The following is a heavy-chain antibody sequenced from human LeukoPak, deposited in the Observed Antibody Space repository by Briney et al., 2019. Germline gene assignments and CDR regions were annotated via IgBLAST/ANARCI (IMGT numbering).Heavy chain of an antibody. V-gene: IGHV3-23*01. CDR1: GFTFSSYA. D-gene: IGHD3-3*01. CDR3: AKRRYYDFWSGYYLLDY. CDR2: ISGSGGST. Sequence: GGSLRLSCAASGFTFSSYAMSWVRQAPGKGLEWVSAISGSGGSTYYADSVKGRFTISRDNSKNTLYLQMNSLRAEDTAVYYCAKRRYYDFWSGYYLLDYWGQGTLVTVFS. J-gene: IGHJ4*02.